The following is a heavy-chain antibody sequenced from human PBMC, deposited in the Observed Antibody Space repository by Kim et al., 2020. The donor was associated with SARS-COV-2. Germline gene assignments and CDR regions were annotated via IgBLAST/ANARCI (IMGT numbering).Heavy chain of an antibody. Sequence: GGSLRLSCTASGFSFSTYSMNWIRQAPGKAMEWISYISASSGTIFYADSVKGRFTISRDNTKNSLYLQMNSLRGEDTAVYYCAPRGPHFDYWGQGTLVTVSS. CDR1: GFSFSTYS. V-gene: IGHV3-48*01. J-gene: IGHJ4*02. CDR3: APRGPHFDY. CDR2: ISASSGTI.